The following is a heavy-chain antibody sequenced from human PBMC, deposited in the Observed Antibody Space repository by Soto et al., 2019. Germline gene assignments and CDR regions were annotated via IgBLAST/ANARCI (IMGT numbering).Heavy chain of an antibody. CDR2: IKSKADGGTT. CDR3: ATGGIFGVVIDY. D-gene: IGHD3-3*01. V-gene: IGHV3-15*01. Sequence: GGSLRLSCAASGFTFSNAWMSWVRQAPGKGLEWVGRIKSKADGGTTDYAAPVKGRFTISRDDSKNTLYLQMNSLKTEDTAVYYCATGGIFGVVIDYWGQGTLVTVSS. J-gene: IGHJ4*02. CDR1: GFTFSNAW.